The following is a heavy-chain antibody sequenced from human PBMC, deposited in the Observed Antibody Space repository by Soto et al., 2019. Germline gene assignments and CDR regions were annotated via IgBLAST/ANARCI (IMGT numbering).Heavy chain of an antibody. Sequence: QVPLVQSGAEVKKPGASVKVSCKASGYTFTGYYMHWVRQAPGQGLEWMGWINPNSGGTNYAKKFQGWVTMTRDTSISTAYMELSRLRSDDTAVYYWARGGDYGEPDAFDIWGQGTMVTVSS. J-gene: IGHJ3*02. D-gene: IGHD4-17*01. CDR3: ARGGDYGEPDAFDI. CDR2: INPNSGGT. CDR1: GYTFTGYY. V-gene: IGHV1-2*04.